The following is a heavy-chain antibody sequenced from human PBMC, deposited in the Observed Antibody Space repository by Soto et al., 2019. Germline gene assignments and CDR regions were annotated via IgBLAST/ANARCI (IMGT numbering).Heavy chain of an antibody. J-gene: IGHJ4*02. Sequence: SETLSLTCTVSGGSISNYYWSWIRQPPGKGLEWIGYIYYSGSTKYNPSLKSRVTISGDTSKNQFSLKLSSVTAVDTAVYYCARVDYDSSGAIDYWGQGTLVTVSS. V-gene: IGHV4-59*01. CDR3: ARVDYDSSGAIDY. CDR2: IYYSGST. D-gene: IGHD3-22*01. CDR1: GGSISNYY.